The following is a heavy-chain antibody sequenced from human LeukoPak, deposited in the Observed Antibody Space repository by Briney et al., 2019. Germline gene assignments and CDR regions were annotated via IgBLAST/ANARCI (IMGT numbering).Heavy chain of an antibody. Sequence: GGSLRLSCAASGFTVSSNYMSWVRQAPGKGLEWVSGISPSGDIKYYVDSVKGRFTVSRDNSKNTLYLQINSLRDEDTAVYYCAKDDAWLQYNDWGQGTLVTVSS. CDR3: AKDDAWLQYND. CDR2: ISPSGDIK. CDR1: GFTVSSNY. D-gene: IGHD5-24*01. J-gene: IGHJ4*02. V-gene: IGHV3-23*01.